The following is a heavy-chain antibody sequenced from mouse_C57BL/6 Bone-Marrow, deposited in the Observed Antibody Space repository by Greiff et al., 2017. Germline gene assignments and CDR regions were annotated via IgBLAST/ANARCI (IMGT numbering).Heavy chain of an antibody. D-gene: IGHD2-1*01. CDR3: ARYYGNYDWYFDV. V-gene: IGHV1-55*01. J-gene: IGHJ1*03. CDR2: IYPGSGST. CDR1: GYTFTSYW. Sequence: VQLQQPGAELVKPGASVKMSCKASGYTFTSYWITWVKQRPGQGLEWIGDIYPGSGSTNYNEKFKSKATLTVDTSSSPAYMQLSSLTSEDSAVYYCARYYGNYDWYFDVWGTGTTVTVSS.